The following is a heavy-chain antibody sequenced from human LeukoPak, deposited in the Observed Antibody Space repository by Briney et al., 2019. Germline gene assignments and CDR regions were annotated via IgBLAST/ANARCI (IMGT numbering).Heavy chain of an antibody. V-gene: IGHV1-2*02. J-gene: IGHJ4*02. CDR1: GYSFIGYY. CDR3: ARDLEYYDILPMDAY. Sequence: ASVKVSCKASGYSFIGYYMHWLRQAPGQGREWVGWSNPKSGGSKYAQKFRGRVPMTSDTSITTTYTELSRLRSEDTAVYYCARDLEYYDILPMDAYWGQGTLVTVSS. CDR2: SNPKSGGS. D-gene: IGHD3-9*01.